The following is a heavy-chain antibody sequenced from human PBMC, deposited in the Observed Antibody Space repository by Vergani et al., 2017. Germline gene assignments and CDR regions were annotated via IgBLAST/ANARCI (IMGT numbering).Heavy chain of an antibody. D-gene: IGHD6-19*01. CDR3: ARGGRQWLGRTYFDY. J-gene: IGHJ4*02. V-gene: IGHV4-61*02. Sequence: QVQLQESGPGLVKPSQTLSLTCTVSGASINNDFYYWHWIRQPAGKGLEWIGRIYVSGITDYNSSLQSRVSMSVDTSKNQFSLTLTSVTAADTAVYYCARGGRQWLGRTYFDYWGQGTLVTVSS. CDR1: GASINNDFYY. CDR2: IYVSGIT.